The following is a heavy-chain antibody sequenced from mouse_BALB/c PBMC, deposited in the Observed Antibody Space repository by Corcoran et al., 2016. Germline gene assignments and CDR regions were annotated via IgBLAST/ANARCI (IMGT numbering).Heavy chain of an antibody. CDR2: IDPANGNT. J-gene: IGHJ1*01. V-gene: IGHV14-3*02. CDR1: GFNIKDTY. CDR3: ANWDWYFDV. D-gene: IGHD4-1*01. Sequence: EVKLQQSGAELVKPGASVKWSCTASGFNIKDTYMHWVKQRPEQGMEWIGRIDPANGNTKYDPKFQGKATITADTSSNTAYLQLSSLTSEDTAVYYCANWDWYFDVWGAGTTVTVSS.